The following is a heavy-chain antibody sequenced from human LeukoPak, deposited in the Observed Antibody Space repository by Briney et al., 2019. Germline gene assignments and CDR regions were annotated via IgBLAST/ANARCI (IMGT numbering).Heavy chain of an antibody. J-gene: IGHJ3*01. CDR2: ISSSGTTT. V-gene: IGHV3-48*03. CDR3: AKNAIAAAGSSAYDV. D-gene: IGHD6-13*01. Sequence: GGSLRLSCAASGFTFSSYEMNWVRQAPGKGLEWVSYISSSGTTTYYADSVKGRFTISRDDSKNTLSLQMSSLRAEDTAVYYCAKNAIAAAGSSAYDVWGQGTVVTVSS. CDR1: GFTFSSYE.